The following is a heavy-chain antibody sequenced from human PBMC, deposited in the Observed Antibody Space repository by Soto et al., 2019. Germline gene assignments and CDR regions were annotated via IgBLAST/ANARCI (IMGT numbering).Heavy chain of an antibody. CDR2: IYYSGST. CDR1: GGSISSYY. Sequence: LSLTCTVSGGSISSYYWSWIRQPPGKGLEWIGYIYYSGSTNYNPSLKSRVTISVDTSKNQFSLKLSSVTAADTAVYYCARAYSSSWPNWFDPWGQGTLVTVSS. CDR3: ARAYSSSWPNWFDP. J-gene: IGHJ5*02. D-gene: IGHD6-13*01. V-gene: IGHV4-59*01.